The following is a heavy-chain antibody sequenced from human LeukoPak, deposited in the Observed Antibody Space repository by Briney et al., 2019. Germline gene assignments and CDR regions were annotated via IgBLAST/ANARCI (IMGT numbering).Heavy chain of an antibody. V-gene: IGHV5-51*01. CDR2: IYPDDSDT. Sequence: PGESLKISCKGSGSTFSTYWIGWVRQLPGKGLEWMGIIYPDDSDTRYSPSFQGQVTISADKSISTAYLQWSSLKASDTAMYYCARHDYGDFPPSHGMDVWGQGTTVTVSS. D-gene: IGHD4-17*01. CDR3: ARHDYGDFPPSHGMDV. CDR1: GSTFSTYW. J-gene: IGHJ6*02.